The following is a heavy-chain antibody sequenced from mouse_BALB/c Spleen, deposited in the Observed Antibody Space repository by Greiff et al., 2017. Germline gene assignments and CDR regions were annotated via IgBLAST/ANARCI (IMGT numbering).Heavy chain of an antibody. CDR3: ARQGYDGAY. Sequence: EVKLMESGGGLVKPGGSLKLSCAASGFTFSSYAMSWVRQTPEKRLEWVATISSDGSYTYYPDSVKGRFTISRDNAKNTLYLQMSSLRSEDTAMYYCARQGYDGAYWGQGTLVTVSA. CDR2: ISSDGSYT. J-gene: IGHJ3*01. V-gene: IGHV5-9-3*01. D-gene: IGHD2-2*01. CDR1: GFTFSSYA.